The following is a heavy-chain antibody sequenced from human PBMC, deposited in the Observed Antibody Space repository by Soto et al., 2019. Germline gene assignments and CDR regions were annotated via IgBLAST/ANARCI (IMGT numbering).Heavy chain of an antibody. CDR3: ARDRGGITIFGVAFSGMDV. CDR1: GFTFSSYA. CDR2: ISYDGSNK. V-gene: IGHV3-30-3*01. Sequence: QVQLVESGGGVVQPGRSLRLSCAASGFTFSSYAMHWVRQAPGKGLEWVAVISYDGSNKYYADSVKGRFTISRDNSKNTRYLQMNNLRAEDTAVYYCARDRGGITIFGVAFSGMDVWGQGTTVTVSS. D-gene: IGHD3-3*01. J-gene: IGHJ6*02.